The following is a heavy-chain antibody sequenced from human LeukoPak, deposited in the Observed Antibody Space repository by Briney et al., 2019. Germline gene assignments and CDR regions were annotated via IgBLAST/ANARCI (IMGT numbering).Heavy chain of an antibody. V-gene: IGHV1-2*02. CDR3: ARDRPKAYYYDSSGYAL. Sequence: ASVKVSCKASGYTFTGYYMHWVRQAPGQGLEWIGWINPNSGGTKYAQKFQGRVTMTRDTSISTAYMELSRLRSDDPAVYYCARDRPKAYYYDSSGYALWGQGTLVTVSS. D-gene: IGHD3-22*01. CDR2: INPNSGGT. J-gene: IGHJ4*02. CDR1: GYTFTGYY.